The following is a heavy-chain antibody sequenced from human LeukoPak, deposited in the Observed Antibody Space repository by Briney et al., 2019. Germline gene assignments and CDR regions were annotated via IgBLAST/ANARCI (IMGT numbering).Heavy chain of an antibody. J-gene: IGHJ4*02. CDR3: ARRTNATIFGVVWYYFDY. CDR1: GGTFSSYA. V-gene: IGHV1-69*05. D-gene: IGHD3-3*01. Sequence: SVKVSCKASGGTFSSYAISWVRQAPGQGLEWMGGIIPIFGTANYAQKFRGRVTITTDESTSTAYMELSSLRSEDTAVYYCARRTNATIFGVVWYYFDYWGQGTLVTVSS. CDR2: IIPIFGTA.